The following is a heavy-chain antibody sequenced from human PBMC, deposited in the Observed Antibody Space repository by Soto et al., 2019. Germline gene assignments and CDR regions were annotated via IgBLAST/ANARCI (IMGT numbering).Heavy chain of an antibody. D-gene: IGHD4-17*01. J-gene: IGHJ4*02. CDR1: EFTFSAYW. CDR2: IRQDGGEK. Sequence: GASLRLSCATFEFTFSAYWMSWVRQAPGKGLEWVANIRQDGGEKYYVDSVKGRFTISRDNAKNSVYLQMNSLRVEDTAIYYCASEYGDHLKFFDYWGPGTLVTVSS. V-gene: IGHV3-7*01. CDR3: ASEYGDHLKFFDY.